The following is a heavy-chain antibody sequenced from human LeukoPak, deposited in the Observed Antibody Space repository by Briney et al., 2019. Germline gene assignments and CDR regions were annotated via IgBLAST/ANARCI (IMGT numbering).Heavy chain of an antibody. J-gene: IGHJ4*02. V-gene: IGHV1-2*02. Sequence: ASVKVSCKASGYTFTCYYMHWVRQAPGQGLEWMGWINPNSGGTNYAQKFQGRVTMTRDTSISTAYMELSRLSSVTAADTAVYYCARAPGSGSFYAYWGQGTLVTVSS. CDR2: INPNSGGT. CDR3: ARAPGSGSFYAY. CDR1: GYTFTCYY. D-gene: IGHD3-10*01.